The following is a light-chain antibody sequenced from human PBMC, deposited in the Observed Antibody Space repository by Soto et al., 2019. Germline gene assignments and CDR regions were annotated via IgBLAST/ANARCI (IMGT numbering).Light chain of an antibody. Sequence: DIELTQSPGTLSLSPGDRATISCRASQSVSNNYVAWYQQKPGQAPRRLIYGASSRATGIPDRFSGSGSGTDFTLTISRLEPEDFAVYYCQQYGSSGTFGQGTKVDI. V-gene: IGKV3-20*01. J-gene: IGKJ1*01. CDR2: GAS. CDR1: QSVSNNY. CDR3: QQYGSSGT.